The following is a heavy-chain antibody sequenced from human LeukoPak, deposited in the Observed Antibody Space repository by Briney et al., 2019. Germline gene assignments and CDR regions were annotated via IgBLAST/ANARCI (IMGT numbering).Heavy chain of an antibody. J-gene: IGHJ6*02. CDR2: IYTSGST. D-gene: IGHD6-13*01. CDR3: ARLYSSSWSPFYGMDV. CDR1: GDSISNYY. V-gene: IGHV4-4*07. Sequence: SETLSLTCTVSGDSISNYYWSWIRQPAGKGLEWIGRIYTSGSTNYNPSLKSRVTMSVDTSKNQFSLKLSSVTAADTAVYNCARLYSSSWSPFYGMDVWGQGTTVTVSS.